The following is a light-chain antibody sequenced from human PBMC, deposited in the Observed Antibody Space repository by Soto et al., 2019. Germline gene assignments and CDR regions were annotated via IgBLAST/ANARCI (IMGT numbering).Light chain of an antibody. Sequence: DIQMTQSPSSLSASVGDRVTITCRASQSISSYLNWYQQRPGRAPRLLIYAASSLHTGVPSRFSGSGSGTDFILTISSLQPEDFATYYCLQDYSCPLTFGGGTKVDNK. CDR1: QSISSY. J-gene: IGKJ4*01. CDR2: AAS. V-gene: IGKV1-39*01. CDR3: LQDYSCPLT.